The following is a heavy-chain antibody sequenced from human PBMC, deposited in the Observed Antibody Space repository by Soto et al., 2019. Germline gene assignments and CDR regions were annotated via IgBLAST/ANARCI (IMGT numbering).Heavy chain of an antibody. CDR1: GGTFSSYS. D-gene: IGHD1-26*01. CDR3: ARDGGRLSAGIDY. CDR2: IIPIFGTA. Sequence: QVQLVQSGAEVKKPGSSVKVSCKASGGTFSSYSINWVRQAPGQGLEWMGEIIPIFGTANYAQKFQGRVTIAADESPSTASMELSSLRSEDTAVDYCARDGGRLSAGIDYCGQGTLVPVSS. V-gene: IGHV1-69*01. J-gene: IGHJ4*02.